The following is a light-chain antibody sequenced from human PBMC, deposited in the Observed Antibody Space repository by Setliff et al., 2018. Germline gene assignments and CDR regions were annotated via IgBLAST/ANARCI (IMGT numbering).Light chain of an antibody. CDR2: EVI. CDR3: LSYTSETTHAL. V-gene: IGLV2-14*03. Sequence: SVLAQPPSASGSPGQSVTISCTGTSNDVSGYNYVSWYQQHPGKAPKLLIYEVIKRPSGVSDRFSGSKSGNTASLTISGLQAEDEADYYCLSYTSETTHALFGGGTK. J-gene: IGLJ2*01. CDR1: SNDVSGYNY.